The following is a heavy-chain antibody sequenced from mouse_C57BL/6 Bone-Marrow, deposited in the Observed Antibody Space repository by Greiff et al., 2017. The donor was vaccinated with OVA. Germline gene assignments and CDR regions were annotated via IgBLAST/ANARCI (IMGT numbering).Heavy chain of an antibody. D-gene: IGHD1-1*01. J-gene: IGHJ1*03. CDR3: ARRYYGSSYWYVDV. V-gene: IGHV1-55*01. CDR1: GYTFTSYW. CDR2: IYPGSGST. Sequence: QVQLQQPGAELVKPGASVKMSCKASGYTFTSYWITWVKQRPGQGLEWIGDIYPGSGSTNSNEQFKSKATLTVDTSSSTAYMQLSSLTSEDSAVYYCARRYYGSSYWYVDVWGTGTTVTVSS.